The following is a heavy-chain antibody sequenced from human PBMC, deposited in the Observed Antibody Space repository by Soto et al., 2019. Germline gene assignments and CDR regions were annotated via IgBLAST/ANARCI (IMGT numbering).Heavy chain of an antibody. CDR1: GFTFSSYA. J-gene: IGHJ3*02. V-gene: IGHV3-64D*06. CDR2: ISSNGGST. Sequence: GSLRLSCSASGFTFSSYAMHWVRQAPGKGLEYVSAISSNGGSTYYADSVKGRFTISRDNSKNTLYLQMSSLRAEDTAVYYCVKDTYYYDSSGYSPGAFDIRGQGTMVTVSS. CDR3: VKDTYYYDSSGYSPGAFDI. D-gene: IGHD3-22*01.